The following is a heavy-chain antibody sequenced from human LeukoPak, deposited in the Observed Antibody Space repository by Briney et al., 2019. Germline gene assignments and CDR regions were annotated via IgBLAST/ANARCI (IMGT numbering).Heavy chain of an antibody. CDR1: GYTFTSYG. Sequence: SVKVSCKASGYTFTSYGISWVRQAPGQGLEWMGGIIPIFGTANYAQKFQGRVTITADESTSTAYMELSSLRSEDTAVYYCARALDTAMVTVAFDIWGQGTMVTVSS. J-gene: IGHJ3*02. CDR3: ARALDTAMVTVAFDI. V-gene: IGHV1-69*13. D-gene: IGHD5-18*01. CDR2: IIPIFGTA.